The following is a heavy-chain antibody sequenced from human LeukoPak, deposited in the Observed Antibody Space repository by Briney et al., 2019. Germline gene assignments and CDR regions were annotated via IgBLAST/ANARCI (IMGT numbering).Heavy chain of an antibody. CDR2: INPNSGGT. CDR3: ARGYSGYDCPDY. CDR1: GYTFTGYY. J-gene: IGHJ4*02. V-gene: IGHV1-2*06. Sequence: GASVKVSCKPSGYTFTGYYMHWVRQAPGQGLEWMGRINPNSGGTNYAQKFQGRVTMTKDTSINTAYMELSRLRSDDTAVYYCARGYSGYDCPDYWGQGTLVTVSS. D-gene: IGHD5-12*01.